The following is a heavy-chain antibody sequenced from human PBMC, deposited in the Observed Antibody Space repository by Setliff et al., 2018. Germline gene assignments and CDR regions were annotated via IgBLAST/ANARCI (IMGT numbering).Heavy chain of an antibody. V-gene: IGHV1-18*01. CDR1: GYTFSESI. J-gene: IGHJ4*02. Sequence: GASVKVSCKASGYTFSESIVSWVRQAPGQGLEWMGWIGVYTGRTSSAQKFQDRLTMMTEKSTNMAYMELRGLTSNDTAVYYCLRLVRYCSRTTCQRTLGDEVWGQGTLVTV. CDR3: LRLVRYCSRTTCQRTLGDEV. D-gene: IGHD2-8*01. CDR2: IGVYTGRT.